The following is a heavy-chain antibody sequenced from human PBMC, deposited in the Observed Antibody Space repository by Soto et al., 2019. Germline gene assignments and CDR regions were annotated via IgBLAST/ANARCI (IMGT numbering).Heavy chain of an antibody. CDR1: GGTFSSYI. Sequence: QVQLVQSGAEVKKPGSSVKVSCKASGGTFSSYIISWVRQAPGQGLEWMGRIIPILGIANYAQKFQGRVTITADNSTSTAYLELRSPRSADTAVYYCATPFGSSGNWGQGALVTVSS. D-gene: IGHD3-10*01. V-gene: IGHV1-69*02. J-gene: IGHJ4*02. CDR3: ATPFGSSGN. CDR2: IIPILGIA.